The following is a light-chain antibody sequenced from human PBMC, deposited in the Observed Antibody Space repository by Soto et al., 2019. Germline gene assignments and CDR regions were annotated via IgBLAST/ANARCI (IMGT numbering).Light chain of an antibody. CDR1: QTISSW. CDR2: KAS. Sequence: EIHMTQSPSTLAGSLVDIVTITCLASQTISSWLAWYQQKPGKAPKLLIYKASTLKSGVPSRFSGSGSGTEFTLTISSLQPDDFATYYCQHYNSYSEAFGQGTKVDIK. J-gene: IGKJ1*01. CDR3: QHYNSYSEA. V-gene: IGKV1-5*03.